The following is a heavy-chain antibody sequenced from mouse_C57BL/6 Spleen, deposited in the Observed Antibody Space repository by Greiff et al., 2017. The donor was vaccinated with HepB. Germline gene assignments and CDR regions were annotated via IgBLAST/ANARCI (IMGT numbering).Heavy chain of an antibody. V-gene: IGHV1-80*01. D-gene: IGHD1-1*01. CDR2: IYPGDGDT. CDR1: GYAFSSYW. Sequence: QVQLQQSGAELVKPGASVKISCKASGYAFSSYWMNWVKQRPGKGLEWIGQIYPGDGDTNYNGKFKGKATLTADKSSSTAYMQLSSLTSEDSAVYFCARPYGSMGYYFDYWGQGTTLTVSS. CDR3: ARPYGSMGYYFDY. J-gene: IGHJ2*01.